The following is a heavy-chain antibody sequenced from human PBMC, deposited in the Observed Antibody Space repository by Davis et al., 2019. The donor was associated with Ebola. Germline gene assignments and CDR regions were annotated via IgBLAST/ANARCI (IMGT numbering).Heavy chain of an antibody. D-gene: IGHD4-17*01. J-gene: IGHJ4*02. CDR2: ISWNSGSI. V-gene: IGHV3-9*01. CDR3: AKDPRTTVTTGGFDY. Sequence: PGGSLRLSCAASGFTFDDYAMHWVRQAPGKGLEWVSGISWNSGSIGYADSVKGRFTISRDNSKNTLYLQMNSLRAEDTAVYYCAKDPRTTVTTGGFDYWGQGTLVTVSS. CDR1: GFTFDDYA.